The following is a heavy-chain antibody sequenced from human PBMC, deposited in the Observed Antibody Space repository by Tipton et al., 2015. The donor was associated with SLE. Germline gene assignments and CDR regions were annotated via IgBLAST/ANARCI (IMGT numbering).Heavy chain of an antibody. CDR3: ARQTPRSDGYFDY. J-gene: IGHJ4*02. Sequence: TLSLTCAVYGGSISSYYWSWIRQPPGKGLEWIGYIYYSGSTNYNPSLKSRVTISVDTSKNQFSLKLSSVTAADTAVYYCARQTPRSDGYFDYWGQGTLVTVSS. CDR1: GGSISSYY. CDR2: IYYSGST. V-gene: IGHV4-59*08. D-gene: IGHD5-24*01.